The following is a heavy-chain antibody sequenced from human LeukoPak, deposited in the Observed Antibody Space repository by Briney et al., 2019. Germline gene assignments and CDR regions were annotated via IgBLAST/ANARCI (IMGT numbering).Heavy chain of an antibody. J-gene: IGHJ3*02. V-gene: IGHV1-69*05. CDR1: GGTFSSYA. D-gene: IGHD5-18*01. Sequence: SVKVSCKASGGTFSSYAISWVRQAPGQGLEWMGRIIPIFGTANYAQKFQGRVTITTDESTSTAYMELSSLRSENTAVYYCARGEIQLWLNHGAFDIWGQGTMVTVSS. CDR2: IIPIFGTA. CDR3: ARGEIQLWLNHGAFDI.